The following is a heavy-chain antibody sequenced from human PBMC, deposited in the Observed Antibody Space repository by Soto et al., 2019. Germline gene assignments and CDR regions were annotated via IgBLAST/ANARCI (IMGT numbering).Heavy chain of an antibody. CDR2: INPSGGST. CDR3: ARVGYNYANSGAHCVDP. J-gene: IGHJ5*02. V-gene: IGHV1-46*01. Sequence: ASVKVSCKASGYTFTNHYIHWVRQAPGQGLEWMGVINPSGGSTSSAQKFQGRVTMTRDTSTSTVYMELNSLRSEDTAVYFCARVGYNYANSGAHCVDPWG. D-gene: IGHD3-22*01. CDR1: GYTFTNHY.